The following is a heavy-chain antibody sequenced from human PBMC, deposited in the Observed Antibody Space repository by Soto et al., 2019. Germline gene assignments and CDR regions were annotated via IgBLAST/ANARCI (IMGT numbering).Heavy chain of an antibody. J-gene: IGHJ5*02. CDR2: IYYSGST. CDR1: GGSISSYY. D-gene: IGHD2-15*01. Sequence: QVQLQESGPGLVKPSETLSLTCTVSGGSISSYYWSWIRQPPGKGLEWIGYIYYSGSTNYNPPLKSRVTISVDTSKNQFSLKLSSVTAADTAVYYCARLLTQGYCSGGSCHNWFDPWGQGTLVTVSS. V-gene: IGHV4-59*01. CDR3: ARLLTQGYCSGGSCHNWFDP.